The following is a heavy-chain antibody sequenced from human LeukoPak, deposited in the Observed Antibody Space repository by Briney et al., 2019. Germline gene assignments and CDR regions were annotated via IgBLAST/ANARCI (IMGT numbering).Heavy chain of an antibody. Sequence: GGSLRLSCAASGFTFSSYGMHWVRQAPGKGLEWVAVISYDGSNKYYADSVRGRFTTSRDNSKNTLYLQMNSLRAEDTAVYYCANVGLDFDYWGQGTLVTVSS. V-gene: IGHV3-30*18. CDR3: ANVGLDFDY. CDR2: ISYDGSNK. CDR1: GFTFSSYG. D-gene: IGHD3-16*01. J-gene: IGHJ4*02.